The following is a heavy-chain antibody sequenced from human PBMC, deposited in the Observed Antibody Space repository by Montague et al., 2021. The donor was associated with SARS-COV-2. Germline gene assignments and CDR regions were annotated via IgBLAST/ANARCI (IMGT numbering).Heavy chain of an antibody. D-gene: IGHD6-13*01. CDR2: IYPGDSDT. Sequence: QSGAEVKKPGESLKISCKGSGYSFKSYWIGWVRQMPGEGLEWMGIIYPGDSDTRYSPSFQGQVTISADKSITTAYLQWSSLKASDTAMHYCARRLEGSSWYFDLWGRGTLVTVSS. V-gene: IGHV5-51*01. CDR1: GYSFKSYW. J-gene: IGHJ2*01. CDR3: ARRLEGSSWYFDL.